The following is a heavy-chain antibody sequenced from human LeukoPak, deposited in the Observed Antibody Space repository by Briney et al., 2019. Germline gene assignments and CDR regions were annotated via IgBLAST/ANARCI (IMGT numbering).Heavy chain of an antibody. J-gene: IGHJ3*02. CDR1: GGSISSGDYY. CDR3: ARAQHESYSDAFDT. CDR2: IYYSRST. Sequence: SQTLSLTCTVSGGSISSGDYYWSWIRQPPGKGLEWIGYIYYSRSTYYNPSLKSRVTISVDTSKNQFSLKLSSVTAADTAVYYCARAQHESYSDAFDTWGQGTMVTVSS. V-gene: IGHV4-30-4*08. D-gene: IGHD3-10*01.